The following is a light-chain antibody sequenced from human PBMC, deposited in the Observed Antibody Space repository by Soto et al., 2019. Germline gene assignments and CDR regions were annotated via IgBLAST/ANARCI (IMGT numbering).Light chain of an antibody. J-gene: IGKJ2*03. CDR3: QQYGNSPPFS. CDR1: QSVSRSH. V-gene: IGKV3-20*01. Sequence: EIVLTQSPGTLSLSPGERATLSCRASQSVSRSHLAWYQQKPGQAPRLLIYGASSRATGIADRFSGSGSGTDCTLTISRLDPEDCAVYSCQQYGNSPPFSFDQGTKLEI. CDR2: GAS.